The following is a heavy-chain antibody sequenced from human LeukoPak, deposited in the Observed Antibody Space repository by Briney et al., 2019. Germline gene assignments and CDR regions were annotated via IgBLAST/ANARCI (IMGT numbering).Heavy chain of an antibody. CDR1: GFTFSSYA. CDR3: ATLVFDSSGYSYFDY. J-gene: IGHJ4*02. Sequence: GGSLRLSCAASGFTFSSYAMSWVRQAPGRGLEWLSAISGSADKTYYADSVKGLFTISRDNSKNTLYLQMNSLRAEDTAVYYCATLVFDSSGYSYFDYWGPGTLVTVSS. D-gene: IGHD3-9*01. V-gene: IGHV3-23*01. CDR2: ISGSADKT.